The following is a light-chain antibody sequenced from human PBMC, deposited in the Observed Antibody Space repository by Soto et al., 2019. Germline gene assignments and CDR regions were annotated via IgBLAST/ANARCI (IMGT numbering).Light chain of an antibody. CDR1: QSVSST. Sequence: EIVMTQSPATLSVSPGERAPLSCRASQSVSSTLAWYQQKPGQAPRLLIYGASTRATGIPARFSGSGSGTEFTLTISSLQSEDFAVYYCQQYNNWPPWTFGQGTKVEIK. J-gene: IGKJ1*01. CDR2: GAS. CDR3: QQYNNWPPWT. V-gene: IGKV3-15*01.